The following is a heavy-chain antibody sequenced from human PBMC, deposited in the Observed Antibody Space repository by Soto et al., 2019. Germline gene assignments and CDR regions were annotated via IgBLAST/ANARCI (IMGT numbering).Heavy chain of an antibody. V-gene: IGHV1-46*01. Sequence: QVELVQSGAEVKKPGGSVKVSCKASGYTFTSYYMHWQRQAPGQGLKWMGIINPSGGSTSYAHKFQCRVTMTRDTTTSTVCMELSSLRPEDRAVCYCARAAAACNGRRMVVWGQGTTVTVSS. CDR3: ARAAAACNGRRMVV. D-gene: IGHD6-13*01. CDR2: INPSGGST. J-gene: IGHJ6*02. CDR1: GYTFTSYY.